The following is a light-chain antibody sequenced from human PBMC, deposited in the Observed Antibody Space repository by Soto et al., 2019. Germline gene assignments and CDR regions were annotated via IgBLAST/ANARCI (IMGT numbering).Light chain of an antibody. Sequence: QPVLTQPASVSGSPGQSITISCTGTSRDVGAYDYVSWYLQYPDKAPQLLLYYVDHRPSGVSRRFSGSKSGNTASLTISGLHAEDEGDYYSCSYSDGSIYFFGTGTKFTVL. CDR1: SRDVGAYDY. J-gene: IGLJ1*01. V-gene: IGLV2-14*03. CDR3: CSYSDGSIYF. CDR2: YVD.